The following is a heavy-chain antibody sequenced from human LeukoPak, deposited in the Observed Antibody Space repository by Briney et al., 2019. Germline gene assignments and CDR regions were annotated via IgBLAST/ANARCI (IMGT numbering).Heavy chain of an antibody. CDR2: LRCDGSIR. D-gene: IGHD2-21*01. V-gene: IGHV3-30*02. CDR1: GFTFSSSA. Sequence: GGSLRLSCAASGFTFSSSAMQWVRQAPGKGLEWVAFLRCDGSIRDYGDSVKGGFTISRYNSRNTVYLQMNSLRFEDTAVYYCASGVIADNHWGQGTLVTVSS. CDR3: ASGVIADNH. J-gene: IGHJ5*02.